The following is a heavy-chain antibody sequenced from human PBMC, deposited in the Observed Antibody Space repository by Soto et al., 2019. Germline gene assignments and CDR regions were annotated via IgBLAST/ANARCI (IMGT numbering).Heavy chain of an antibody. CDR3: EIYNTSSGWLDP. CDR1: GFTFSDYC. D-gene: IGHD1-20*01. J-gene: IGHJ5*02. CDR2: IKQDGSEK. Sequence: GGSLRLSCAASGFTFSDYCMNWVRQAPGKGLEWVAIIKQDGSEKYYVDSVKGRFTISRDNAKNSLYLQMNGLRAEDTAVYYCEIYNTSSGWLDPWGQGTLVTVSS. V-gene: IGHV3-7*01.